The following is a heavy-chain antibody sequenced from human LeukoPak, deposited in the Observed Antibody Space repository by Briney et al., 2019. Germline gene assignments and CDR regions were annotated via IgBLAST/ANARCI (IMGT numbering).Heavy chain of an antibody. D-gene: IGHD4-23*01. Sequence: GGSLRLSCAASGFTFSNYWMHWVRQVPGKGLVWVSRINVDGSVKSYADSVKGRFTISRDNAKNTVSLQLNSLRAEDTAVYYCVRDLILVDTPGDDFDYWGQGALVTVSS. CDR1: GFTFSNYW. J-gene: IGHJ4*02. V-gene: IGHV3-74*01. CDR2: INVDGSVK. CDR3: VRDLILVDTPGDDFDY.